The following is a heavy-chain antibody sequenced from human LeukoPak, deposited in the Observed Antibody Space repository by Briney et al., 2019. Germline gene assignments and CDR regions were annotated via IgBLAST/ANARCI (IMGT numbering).Heavy chain of an antibody. CDR2: IYSGGST. CDR1: GFTVSSDY. CDR3: ARAPYSRGGDSRDY. D-gene: IGHD2-21*01. Sequence: GGSLRLSCAASGFTVSSDYMSWVHHAPGKGLQWVSLIYSGGSTYYADSVKGRFTISRDNSKNTLYLQMNSLRTEDTAVYYCARAPYSRGGDSRDYWGQGTLVTVSS. J-gene: IGHJ4*02. V-gene: IGHV3-53*01.